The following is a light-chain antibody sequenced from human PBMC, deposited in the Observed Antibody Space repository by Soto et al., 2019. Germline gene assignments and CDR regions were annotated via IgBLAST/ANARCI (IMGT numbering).Light chain of an antibody. CDR1: SSDVGGYIY. V-gene: IGLV2-11*01. CDR3: CSFTTSSTYV. J-gene: IGLJ1*01. CDR2: DVT. Sequence: QSVLTQPRSVSGSPGQSVTISCTGSSSDVGGYIYVSWYQQYPGKAPKVMIYDVTNRPSGVSNRFSGSRSGNTASLTISGLQAEDEADYYCCSFTTSSTYVFGTGTKVTVL.